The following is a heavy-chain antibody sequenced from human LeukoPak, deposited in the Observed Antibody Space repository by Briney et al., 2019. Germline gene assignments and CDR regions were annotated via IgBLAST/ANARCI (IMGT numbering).Heavy chain of an antibody. J-gene: IGHJ4*02. D-gene: IGHD3-9*01. CDR3: ARVDLLTGYYFFDY. V-gene: IGHV1-18*01. Sequence: GGSLRLSCAASGFTFSNYWMSWVRQAPGQGLEWVGWIRGDNGNTNYAQKLQGRVTMTTDTSTSTAYMELRSLGSDETAVYYCARVDLLTGYYFFDYWGQGTLVTVSS. CDR1: GFTFSNYW. CDR2: IRGDNGNT.